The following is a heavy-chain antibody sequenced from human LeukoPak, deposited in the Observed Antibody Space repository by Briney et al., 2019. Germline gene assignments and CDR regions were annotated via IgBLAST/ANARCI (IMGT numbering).Heavy chain of an antibody. CDR3: ASLVGFDI. J-gene: IGHJ3*02. CDR1: GFTFSSYA. D-gene: IGHD6-6*01. V-gene: IGHV3-72*01. Sequence: GGSLRLSCAASGFTFSSYAMSWVRQAPGKGLEWVGRTRNKANSYTTEYAASVKGRFTISRDDSKNSLYLQMNSLKTEDTAVYYCASLVGFDIWGQGTMVTVSS. CDR2: TRNKANSYTT.